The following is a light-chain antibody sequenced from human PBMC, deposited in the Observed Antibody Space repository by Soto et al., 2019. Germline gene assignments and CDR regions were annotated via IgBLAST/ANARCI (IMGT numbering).Light chain of an antibody. CDR2: DAS. J-gene: IGKJ1*01. Sequence: CRASQRISSYLAWYQHKPGQAPRLLIYDASNRATGIPARFSGSGSGTEFTLTISSLQSEDFAVYYCQQYNNWPSWTFGQGTKVDIK. CDR1: QRISSY. V-gene: IGKV3-15*01. CDR3: QQYNNWPSWT.